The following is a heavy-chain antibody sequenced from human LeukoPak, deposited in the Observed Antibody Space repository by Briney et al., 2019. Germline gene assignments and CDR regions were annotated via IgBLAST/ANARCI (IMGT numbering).Heavy chain of an antibody. D-gene: IGHD3-10*01. J-gene: IGHJ4*02. CDR1: GGSITSSNYY. V-gene: IGHV4-39*01. CDR2: FYYSGST. CDR3: VYYYGSGSVEY. Sequence: PSETLSLTCTVSGGSITSSNYYWGWIRQPPGKGLEWIGSFYYSGSTNYNPSLKSRVTISVDTSKNQFSLKLSSVTAAYTAVYYCVYYYGSGSVEYWGQGTLVTVSS.